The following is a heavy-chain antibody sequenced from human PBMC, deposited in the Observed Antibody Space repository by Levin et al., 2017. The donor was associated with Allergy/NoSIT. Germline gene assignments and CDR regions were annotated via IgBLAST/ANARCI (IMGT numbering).Heavy chain of an antibody. V-gene: IGHV3-7*01. CDR2: IERDGSET. Sequence: GGSLRLSCAASGFTFTSFWMTWVRQAPGKGLEWVANIERDGSETYYVDSVKGRFTISRDNAKNSVYLQMNSLRVADTAVYYCAREEGWGYHYGMDVWGQGTTVTVSS. J-gene: IGHJ6*02. D-gene: IGHD3-16*02. CDR1: GFTFTSFW. CDR3: AREEGWGYHYGMDV.